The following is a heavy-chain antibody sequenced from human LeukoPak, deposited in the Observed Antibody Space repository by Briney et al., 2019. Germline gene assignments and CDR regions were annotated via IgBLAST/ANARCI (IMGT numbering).Heavy chain of an antibody. V-gene: IGHV3-30*02. Sequence: GGSLRLSCAASGFTFSSYGMHWVRQAPGKGLEWVAVIWYDGSNKYYADSVKGRFTISRDNSKNTLYLQMNSLRAEDTAVYYCAKVRLASDFDYWGQGTLVTVSS. D-gene: IGHD3-22*01. J-gene: IGHJ4*02. CDR1: GFTFSSYG. CDR2: IWYDGSNK. CDR3: AKVRLASDFDY.